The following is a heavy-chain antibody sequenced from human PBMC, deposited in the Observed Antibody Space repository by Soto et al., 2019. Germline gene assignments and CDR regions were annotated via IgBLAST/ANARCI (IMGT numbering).Heavy chain of an antibody. D-gene: IGHD3-3*01. Sequence: ASVKVSCKASGYTFTSYGISWVRQAPGQGLEWMGWISAYNGNTNYAQKLQGRVTMTTDTSTSTAYMELRSLRSDDTAVYYCARDGRFAGHRDSDADTYYDFWSGYYTPFDYWGQGTLVTVS. CDR3: ARDGRFAGHRDSDADTYYDFWSGYYTPFDY. V-gene: IGHV1-18*04. J-gene: IGHJ4*02. CDR1: GYTFTSYG. CDR2: ISAYNGNT.